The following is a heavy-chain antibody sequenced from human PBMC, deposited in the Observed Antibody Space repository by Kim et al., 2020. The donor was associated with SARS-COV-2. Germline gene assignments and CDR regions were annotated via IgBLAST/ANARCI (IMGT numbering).Heavy chain of an antibody. V-gene: IGHV1-69*04. D-gene: IGHD5-12*01. J-gene: IGHJ4*02. CDR3: AREGGDGYKAFDY. Sequence: YAQKFQGRVTITADKSTSTAYMELSSLRSEDTAVYYWAREGGDGYKAFDYWGQGTLVTVSS.